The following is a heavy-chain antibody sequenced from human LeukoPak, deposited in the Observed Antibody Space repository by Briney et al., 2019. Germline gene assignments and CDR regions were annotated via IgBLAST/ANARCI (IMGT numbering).Heavy chain of an antibody. CDR1: GYSISSGYY. V-gene: IGHV4-38-2*02. CDR2: IYHSGST. Sequence: SETLSLTCTVSGYSISSGYYWGWIRQPPGKGLEWIGSIYHSGSTYYNPSLKSRVTISVDTSKNQFSLKLSSVTAAGTAVYYCARDLMITFGGVIVNDKIDYWGQGTLVTVSS. D-gene: IGHD3-16*02. CDR3: ARDLMITFGGVIVNDKIDY. J-gene: IGHJ4*02.